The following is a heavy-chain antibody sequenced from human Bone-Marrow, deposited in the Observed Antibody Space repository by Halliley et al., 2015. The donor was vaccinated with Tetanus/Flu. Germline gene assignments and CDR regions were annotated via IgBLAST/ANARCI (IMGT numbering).Heavy chain of an antibody. D-gene: IGHD3-9*01. CDR3: ARGSTYNDVLTGHNWFDP. CDR2: ISVRGTTI. V-gene: IGHV3-48*03. J-gene: IGHJ5*02. CDR1: GFILSSYE. Sequence: SLRLSCTASGFILSSYEMNWVRQAPGKGPEWVSYISVRGTTIYYADSVQGRFTISRDHDTNSLYLQMNSLRAEDTAVYYCARGSTYNDVLTGHNWFDPWGQGTLVTVSS.